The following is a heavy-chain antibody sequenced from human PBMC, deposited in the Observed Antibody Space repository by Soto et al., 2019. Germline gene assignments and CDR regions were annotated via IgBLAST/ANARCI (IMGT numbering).Heavy chain of an antibody. J-gene: IGHJ3*02. V-gene: IGHV1-3*01. CDR2: INAGNGNT. CDR3: AEWSVAKDAFDI. CDR1: GYTFTSYA. D-gene: IGHD5-12*01. Sequence: ASVKVSCKASGYTFTSYAMHWVRQAPGQRLEWMGWINAGNGNTKYSQKFQGRVTITRDTSASTAYMELSSLRSEDTAVYYCAEWSVAKDAFDIWGQGTMVTVSS.